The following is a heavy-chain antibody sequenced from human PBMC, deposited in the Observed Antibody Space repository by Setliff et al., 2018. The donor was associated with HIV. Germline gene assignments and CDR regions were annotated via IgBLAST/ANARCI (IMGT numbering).Heavy chain of an antibody. CDR3: ARVNPGPAAATKFFDY. J-gene: IGHJ4*02. D-gene: IGHD6-13*01. CDR2: ISSSTGTTK. Sequence: GESLKISCAASGFTFRSYEMNWVRQAPGKGLEWISYISSSTGTTKYYADSVKGRFTISRDNAKNSLFLQMNSLRVEDTALYYCARVNPGPAAATKFFDYWGQGTLVTVSS. CDR1: GFTFRSYE. V-gene: IGHV3-48*03.